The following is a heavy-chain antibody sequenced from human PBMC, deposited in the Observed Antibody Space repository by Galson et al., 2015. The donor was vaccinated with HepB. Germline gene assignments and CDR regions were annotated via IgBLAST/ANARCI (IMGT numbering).Heavy chain of an antibody. Sequence: SVKVSCKASGYTFTSYDINWVRQATGQGLEWMGWMNPNSGNTGYPQKFQGRVTMTRNTSISTAYMELSSLRSEDTAVYYCARGLRIHGSGSPTGYWGQGTLVTVSS. CDR3: ARGLRIHGSGSPTGY. CDR2: MNPNSGNT. V-gene: IGHV1-8*01. J-gene: IGHJ4*02. CDR1: GYTFTSYD. D-gene: IGHD3-10*01.